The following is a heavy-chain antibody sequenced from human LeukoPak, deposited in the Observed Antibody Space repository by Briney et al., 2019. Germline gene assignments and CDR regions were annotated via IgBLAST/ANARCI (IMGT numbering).Heavy chain of an antibody. D-gene: IGHD3-22*01. Sequence: PGGSLRLSCAASGFTFSNAWMSWVRQAPGKGLEWVGRIKSKTDGGTTDYAAPVKGRFTISRDDSKNTLYLQMNSLKTEDTAVYYCTTVDPQYYYDSSGYYFDHWGQGTLVTVSS. CDR3: TTVDPQYYYDSSGYYFDH. CDR1: GFTFSNAW. V-gene: IGHV3-15*01. J-gene: IGHJ4*02. CDR2: IKSKTDGGTT.